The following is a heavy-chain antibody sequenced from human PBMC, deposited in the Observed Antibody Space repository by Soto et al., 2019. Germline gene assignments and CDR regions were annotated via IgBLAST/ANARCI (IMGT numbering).Heavy chain of an antibody. V-gene: IGHV5-10-1*01. D-gene: IGHD3-22*01. CDR2: IDPSDSYT. CDR3: ASGVNYDSSGHYAFDI. J-gene: IGHJ3*02. CDR1: GYSFTSYW. Sequence: PGESLKISCKASGYSFTSYWISWVRQMPGEGLEWMGKIDPSDSYTNYSPSFQGHVTISADKSISTAYLQWSSLKASDTAMYYSASGVNYDSSGHYAFDIWGQGTMVTVSS.